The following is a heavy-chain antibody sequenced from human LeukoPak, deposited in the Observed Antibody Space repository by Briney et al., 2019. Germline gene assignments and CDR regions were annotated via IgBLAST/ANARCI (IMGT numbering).Heavy chain of an antibody. CDR2: ISSSGSTI. D-gene: IGHD5-18*01. CDR3: AKNSKNLGGYSYGPMAFDI. J-gene: IGHJ3*02. V-gene: IGHV3-11*01. CDR1: GFTFSDYY. Sequence: TGGSLRLSCAASGFTFSDYYMSWIRQAPGKGLEWVSYISSSGSTIYYADSVKGRFTISRDNAKNSLYLQMNSLRAEDTAVYYCAKNSKNLGGYSYGPMAFDIWGQGTMVTVSS.